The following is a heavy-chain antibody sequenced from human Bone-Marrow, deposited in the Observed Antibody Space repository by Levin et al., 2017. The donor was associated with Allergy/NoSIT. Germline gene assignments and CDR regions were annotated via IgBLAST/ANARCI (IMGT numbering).Heavy chain of an antibody. CDR3: AREAMETDAFDV. J-gene: IGHJ3*01. D-gene: IGHD5-18*01. CDR1: GYTFDTHAYG. Sequence: ASVKVSCKASGYTFDTHAYGILWVRQAPGQGLEWMGWVSADNDDTNYAQKFQGRVTVTTETSTNTAYMELRSLRFDDTAVYYCAREAMETDAFDVWGQGTMINVSS. CDR2: VSADNDDT. V-gene: IGHV1-18*01.